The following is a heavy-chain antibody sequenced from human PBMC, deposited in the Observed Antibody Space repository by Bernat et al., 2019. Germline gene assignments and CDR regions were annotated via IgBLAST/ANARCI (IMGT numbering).Heavy chain of an antibody. D-gene: IGHD6-13*01. CDR1: GFTFSSYA. CDR3: ARAIQSSWYYYNSDAFDI. J-gene: IGHJ3*02. V-gene: IGHV3-23*01. CDR2: VNGGGGKT. Sequence: EVQLLESGGGLVQPGGSLRLSCGASGFTFSSYAMTWVRQVPGRGLEWVATVNGGGGKTKYADSVRGRFTISRDNSKSTLYLQMNGLRAEDTAVYYCARAIQSSWYYYNSDAFDIWGQGTMVTVSS.